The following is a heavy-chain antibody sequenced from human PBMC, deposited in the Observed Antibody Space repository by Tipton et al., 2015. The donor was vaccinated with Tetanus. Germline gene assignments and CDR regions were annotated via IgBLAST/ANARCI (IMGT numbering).Heavy chain of an antibody. CDR3: VATVHSWFDP. D-gene: IGHD1-26*01. CDR1: GGSFSGYF. J-gene: IGHJ5*02. Sequence: TLSLTCAVYGGSFSGYFWTWIRQPAGKGLEWIGRIYPSGSTNYNPSLESRVTMSVDTSKSYCSLTLTSVTAADTAVYYCVATVHSWFDPWGQGTRVIVSS. V-gene: IGHV4-59*10. CDR2: IYPSGST.